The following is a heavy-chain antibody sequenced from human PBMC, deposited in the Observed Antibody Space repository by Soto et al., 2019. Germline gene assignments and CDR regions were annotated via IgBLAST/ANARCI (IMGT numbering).Heavy chain of an antibody. D-gene: IGHD4-17*01. V-gene: IGHV3-7*04. J-gene: IGHJ4*02. Sequence: GGSLRLSCAASGFTFGSYWMSWVGQAPGKGLEWVANIKQDGSEIHYVDSVKGRFTISRDNAKNSLYLQMNSLRAEDTAVYYCARYLASTTIPNYWGQGTLVTVSS. CDR2: IKQDGSEI. CDR1: GFTFGSYW. CDR3: ARYLASTTIPNY.